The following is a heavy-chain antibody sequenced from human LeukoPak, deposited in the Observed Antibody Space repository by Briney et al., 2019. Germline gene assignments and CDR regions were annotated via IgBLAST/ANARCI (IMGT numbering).Heavy chain of an antibody. J-gene: IGHJ4*02. V-gene: IGHV3-30*03. D-gene: IGHD2-15*01. CDR1: GFTFSTYG. CDR2: ISYDGSNK. Sequence: TGGSLRLSCAASGFTFSTYGMHWIRQAPGKGLEWVAVISYDGSNKYYADSVKGRFIISRDNAKNSLYLQLNSLRAEDTAVYYCTRPRYCSSGSCHSDSWGQGTLVTVSS. CDR3: TRPRYCSSGSCHSDS.